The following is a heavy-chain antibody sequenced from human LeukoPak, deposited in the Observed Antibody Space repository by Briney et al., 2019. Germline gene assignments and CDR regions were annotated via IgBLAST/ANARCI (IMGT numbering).Heavy chain of an antibody. CDR1: GFTFSSYG. D-gene: IGHD3-3*01. CDR3: AKDLGVVITLPGY. J-gene: IGHJ4*02. V-gene: IGHV3-30*02. Sequence: GGSLRLSCAASGFTFSSYGMHWVRQAPGKELEWVAFIRYDGSNKYYADSVKGRFTISRDNSKNTLYLQMNSLRAEDTAVYYCAKDLGVVITLPGYWGQGTLVTVSS. CDR2: IRYDGSNK.